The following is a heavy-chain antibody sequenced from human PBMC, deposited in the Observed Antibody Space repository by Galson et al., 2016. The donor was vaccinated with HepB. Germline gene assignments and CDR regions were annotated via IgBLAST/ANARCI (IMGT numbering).Heavy chain of an antibody. Sequence: SLRLSCAASGFTFRNCRMNWVRQAPGKGLEWVASISSGRAYTYSADSVTGRFTISRDNVKNSLYLQMNSLSAEDTAPYYCARDRTYSGSYSDAFDIWGQGTMVTVSP. J-gene: IGHJ3*02. D-gene: IGHD1-26*01. CDR1: GFTFRNCR. CDR3: ARDRTYSGSYSDAFDI. CDR2: ISSGRAYT. V-gene: IGHV3-21*01.